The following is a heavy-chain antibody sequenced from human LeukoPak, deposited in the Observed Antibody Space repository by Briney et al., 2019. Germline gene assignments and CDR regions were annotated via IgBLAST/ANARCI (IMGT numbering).Heavy chain of an antibody. CDR3: AAETAHYDFWSGYYTG. CDR2: IVVGSGNT. CDR1: GFTFTSPA. V-gene: IGHV1-58*02. J-gene: IGHJ4*02. D-gene: IGHD3-3*01. Sequence: SVKVSCKASGFTFTSPAMQWVRQARGQRLEWIGWIVVGSGNTNYAQKFQERVTITRDMSTCTAYMELSSLRSEDTAVYYCAAETAHYDFWSGYYTGWGQGTLVTVSS.